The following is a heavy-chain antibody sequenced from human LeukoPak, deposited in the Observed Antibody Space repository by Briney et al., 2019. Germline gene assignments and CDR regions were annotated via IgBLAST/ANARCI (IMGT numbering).Heavy chain of an antibody. J-gene: IGHJ4*02. V-gene: IGHV3-74*01. CDR1: GFTFSSYW. D-gene: IGHD6-19*01. Sequence: PGGSLRVSCAASGFTFSSYWMYWVRQAPGKGLVWVSRINSDGSTTNYADSVKGRFTISRDNAKNTLYLQMNSLRAEDTAVYYCARNILSVAGTISWGQGTMVSVSS. CDR2: INSDGSTT. CDR3: ARNILSVAGTIS.